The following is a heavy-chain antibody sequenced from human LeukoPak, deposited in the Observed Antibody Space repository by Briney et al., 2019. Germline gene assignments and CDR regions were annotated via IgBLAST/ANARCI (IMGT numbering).Heavy chain of an antibody. Sequence: SETLSLTCTVSGGSISSSGYYWGWIRQPPGKGLEWIGSIYYSGSTYYNPSLKSRVTISVDTSKNQFSLKLSSVTAADTAVYYCARGIVATRGRRFDYWGQGTLVTVSS. J-gene: IGHJ4*02. D-gene: IGHD5-12*01. CDR2: IYYSGST. CDR1: GGSISSSGYY. CDR3: ARGIVATRGRRFDY. V-gene: IGHV4-39*07.